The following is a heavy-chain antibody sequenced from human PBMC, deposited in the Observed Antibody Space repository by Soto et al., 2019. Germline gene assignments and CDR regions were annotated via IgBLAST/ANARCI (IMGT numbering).Heavy chain of an antibody. J-gene: IGHJ6*02. Sequence: QVQLQQWGAGLLKPSETLSLTCAVYGGSFSGYYWSWIRQPPGKGLEWIGEINHSGSTNYNPSLKRRVTISVDPSKNQFSLKLSSVTAADTAVYYCARVGGRSVVISYYYYYGMDVWGQGTTVTVSS. CDR2: INHSGST. D-gene: IGHD3-22*01. V-gene: IGHV4-34*01. CDR1: GGSFSGYY. CDR3: ARVGGRSVVISYYYYYGMDV.